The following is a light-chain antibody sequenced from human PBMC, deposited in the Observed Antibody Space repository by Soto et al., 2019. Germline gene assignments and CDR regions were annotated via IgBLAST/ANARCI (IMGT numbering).Light chain of an antibody. V-gene: IGKV2-28*01. CDR1: QSLLHSNGNIY. CDR3: MQAIQAPRT. J-gene: IGKJ1*01. CDR2: LGS. Sequence: IVLTPSPLSLPVTPGSPASISCRSSQSLLHSNGNIYLDWYLQQPGQSPQLLIYLGSIRASGVTDRFSGSGSGTDFNLKITRVEAGDVGVYYCMQAIQAPRTFGLGTKVEIK.